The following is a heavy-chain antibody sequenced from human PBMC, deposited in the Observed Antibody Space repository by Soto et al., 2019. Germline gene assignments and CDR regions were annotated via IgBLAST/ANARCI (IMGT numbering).Heavy chain of an antibody. CDR2: ISGSGTDT. Sequence: EVQLLESGGGLVQPGGSLRLSCAASGFMFGSYAMSWVRHAPGKGLEWVSGISGSGTDTYYADAVKGRVTISRDNAKNTLYLQMNGLRAEDTAIYYCAKDLLSSYYYGMDAWGQGTTVTVSS. CDR3: AKDLLSSYYYGMDA. D-gene: IGHD3-10*01. V-gene: IGHV3-23*01. J-gene: IGHJ6*02. CDR1: GFMFGSYA.